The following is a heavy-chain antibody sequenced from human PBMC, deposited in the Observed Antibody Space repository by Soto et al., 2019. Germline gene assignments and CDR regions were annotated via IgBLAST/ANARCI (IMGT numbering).Heavy chain of an antibody. D-gene: IGHD2-15*01. V-gene: IGHV2-5*02. CDR3: AHLECSGADCYSRWCFGL. CDR1: GFSLTTGGVA. J-gene: IGHJ2*01. CDR2: IYWDDDK. Sequence: QITLKESGPTLVKPTQTLTLTCTFSGFSLTTGGVAVVWIRQPPGKALEWLALIYWDDDKRYSPSLKSRLSPAKDTSKSQVVLTMPITDPVQPATCYGAHLECSGADCYSRWCFGLWGGGTLVTVSS.